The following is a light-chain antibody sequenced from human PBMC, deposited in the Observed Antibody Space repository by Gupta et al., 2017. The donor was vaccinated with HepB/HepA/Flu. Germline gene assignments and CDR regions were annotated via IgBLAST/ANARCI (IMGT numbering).Light chain of an antibody. CDR2: GAS. J-gene: IGKJ4*01. Sequence: DIQLTQSPSFLSASVGDRVNITCRASQAISTYVAWYQQKPGKAPKLLIYGASTLQSGVPSRFSGSGSGPVVTLTISSLQPEDFATYYCQQLNNYPLTFGRGTKVEIK. V-gene: IGKV1-9*01. CDR3: QQLNNYPLT. CDR1: QAISTY.